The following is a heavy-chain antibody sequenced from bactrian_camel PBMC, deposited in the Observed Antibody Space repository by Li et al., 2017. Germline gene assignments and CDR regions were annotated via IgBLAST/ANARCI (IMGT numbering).Heavy chain of an antibody. CDR2: MPTTAAGGKTR. D-gene: IGHD2*01. J-gene: IGHJ4*01. Sequence: HVQLVESGGGSVQAGGSLRLSCTVPGFTSDSCGADWFRQRSGKEREGVAAMPTTAAGGKTRNYADFVKGRFTISKDNGNNNVYLQMDSLKPEDTAVYYCAADPYAPASGLLCNNYLGQGTQVTVS. CDR1: GFTSDSCG. V-gene: IGHV3S1*01. CDR3: AADPYAPASGLLCNNY.